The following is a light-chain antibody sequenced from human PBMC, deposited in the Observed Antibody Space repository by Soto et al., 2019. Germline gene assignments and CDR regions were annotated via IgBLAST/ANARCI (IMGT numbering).Light chain of an antibody. Sequence: DIQMTPSPSSLSASVGDRVTITCRASQSISNYLNWYQQKPGEAPKLLIYAASSLQSGVPSRVSGSGSGADFTLTSSCLQPEDFETYYCQQSYRTPWTCGQGTKVGIK. J-gene: IGKJ1*01. CDR1: QSISNY. CDR2: AAS. CDR3: QQSYRTPWT. V-gene: IGKV1-39*01.